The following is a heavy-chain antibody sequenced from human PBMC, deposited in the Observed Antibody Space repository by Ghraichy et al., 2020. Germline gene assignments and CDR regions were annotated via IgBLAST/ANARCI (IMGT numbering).Heavy chain of an antibody. D-gene: IGHD2-2*01. J-gene: IGHJ5*02. V-gene: IGHV4-34*01. CDR1: GGSFSGYY. Sequence: SQTLSLTCAVYGGSFSGYYWSWIRQPPGKGLEWIGEINHSGSTNYNPSLKSRVTISVDTSKNQFSLKLSSVTAADTAVYYCARGGIVVVPAAYNWFDPWGQGTLVTVSS. CDR2: INHSGST. CDR3: ARGGIVVVPAAYNWFDP.